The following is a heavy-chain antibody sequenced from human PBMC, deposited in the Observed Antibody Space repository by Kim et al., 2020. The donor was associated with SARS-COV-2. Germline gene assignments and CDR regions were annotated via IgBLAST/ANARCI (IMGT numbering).Heavy chain of an antibody. CDR2: IDPSDSYT. D-gene: IGHD3-9*01. V-gene: IGHV5-10-1*01. CDR1: GYSFTSYW. J-gene: IGHJ6*03. CDR3: ARRPRYFDYMDV. Sequence: GESLKISCKGSGYSFTSYWISWVRQMPGKGLEWMGRIDPSDSYTNYSPSFQGHVTISADKSISTAYLQWSSLKASDTAMYYGARRPRYFDYMDVWGQGTTVTVSS.